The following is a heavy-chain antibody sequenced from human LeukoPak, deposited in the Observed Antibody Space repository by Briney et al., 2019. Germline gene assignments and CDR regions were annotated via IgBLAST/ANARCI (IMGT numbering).Heavy chain of an antibody. D-gene: IGHD5-12*01. J-gene: IGHJ6*02. CDR1: GGSISSYY. CDR3: AGTYGGYYYYYYHMDV. CDR2: IYYSGST. V-gene: IGHV4-59*08. Sequence: SETLSLTCAVSGGSISSYYWSWIRQSPGKGLEWIGYIYYSGSTNYNPSLKSRVTISVDTSKNQFSLNLSSVTAADTAVYYCAGTYGGYYYYYYHMDVWGQGTTVTVSS.